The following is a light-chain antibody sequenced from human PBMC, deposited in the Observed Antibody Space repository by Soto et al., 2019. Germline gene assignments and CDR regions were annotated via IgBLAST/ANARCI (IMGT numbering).Light chain of an antibody. J-gene: IGLJ2*01. CDR2: DVT. Sequence: QSALTQPRSVSGSPGQSVTISCTGTSSDVGGYDYVSWYRQHPGKAPKLIIYDVTQRPSGVPARFSGAKSGDTASLTISGLQADDEADYYCCSYAGSSTSFVFGGGTKLTVL. CDR3: CSYAGSSTSFV. V-gene: IGLV2-11*01. CDR1: SSDVGGYDY.